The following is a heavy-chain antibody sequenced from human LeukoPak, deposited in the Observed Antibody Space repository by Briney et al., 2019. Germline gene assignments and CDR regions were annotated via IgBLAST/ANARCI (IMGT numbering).Heavy chain of an antibody. CDR1: VYIFSIYA. D-gene: IGHD2-21*02. V-gene: IGHV3-23*01. J-gene: IGHJ3*02. Sequence: GGSLRLSRASSVYIFSIYAISWVRQAPGKGLEGVSGISGSGGSTYYADSVKGRFTISRDNSKKTLYQQMKSLRAYDTAIYYCRKEESVVVTAADAFDIWGQGTMVTVSS. CDR3: RKEESVVVTAADAFDI. CDR2: ISGSGGST.